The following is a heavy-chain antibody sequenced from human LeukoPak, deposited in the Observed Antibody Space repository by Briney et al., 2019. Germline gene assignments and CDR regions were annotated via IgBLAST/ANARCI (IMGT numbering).Heavy chain of an antibody. Sequence: PSETLSLTCTVSGGSISSGGYSWSWIRQPPGKGLEWIGYIYHSGSTYYNPSLKSRVTISVDRSKNQFSLKLSSVTAADTAVYYCASIDFWSGQDHWGQGTLVTVSS. V-gene: IGHV4-30-2*01. J-gene: IGHJ4*02. CDR1: GGSISSGGYS. D-gene: IGHD3-3*01. CDR2: IYHSGST. CDR3: ASIDFWSGQDH.